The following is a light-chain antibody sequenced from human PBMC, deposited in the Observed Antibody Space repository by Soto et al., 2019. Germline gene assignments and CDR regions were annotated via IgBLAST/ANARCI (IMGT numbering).Light chain of an antibody. J-gene: IGKJ1*01. CDR3: QQYNSYSSWT. Sequence: DIQMTQSPSTLSASVGDRVTITCRASQSISSWLASYQQKPGKAPKLLIYDASSLESGVPSRFSGSGSGTELTLTLSSLQPDEFATYYCQQYNSYSSWTFGQGNKVEIK. CDR2: DAS. CDR1: QSISSW. V-gene: IGKV1-5*01.